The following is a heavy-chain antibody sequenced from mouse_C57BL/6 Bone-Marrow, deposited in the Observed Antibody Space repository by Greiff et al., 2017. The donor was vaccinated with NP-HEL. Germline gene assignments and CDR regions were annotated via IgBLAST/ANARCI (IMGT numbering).Heavy chain of an antibody. CDR3: ARIYYDYAWFAY. V-gene: IGHV1-81*01. J-gene: IGHJ3*01. CDR2: IYPRSGNT. D-gene: IGHD2-4*01. CDR1: GYTFTSYG. Sequence: QVQLQQSGAELARPGASVKLSCKASGYTFTSYGISWVKQRTGQGLEWIGEIYPRSGNTYYNEKLKGKATLTADKSSSTAYMELRSLTSEDSAVYFCARIYYDYAWFAYWGQGTLVTVSA.